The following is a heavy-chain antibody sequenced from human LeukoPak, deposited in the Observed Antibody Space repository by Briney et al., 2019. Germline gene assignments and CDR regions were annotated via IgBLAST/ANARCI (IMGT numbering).Heavy chain of an antibody. J-gene: IGHJ3*02. Sequence: SQTLSLTCALSGDSVSSNSWNWLRQSPSRGLEWLGRTYYKSKWFNDYAVSVKSRITITPDTSKNQFSLQLNSVTPEDTALYYCARDQPWTYGFDIWGQGTMVTVSS. CDR3: ARDQPWTYGFDI. D-gene: IGHD3/OR15-3a*01. CDR2: TYYKSKWFN. V-gene: IGHV6-1*01. CDR1: GDSVSSNS.